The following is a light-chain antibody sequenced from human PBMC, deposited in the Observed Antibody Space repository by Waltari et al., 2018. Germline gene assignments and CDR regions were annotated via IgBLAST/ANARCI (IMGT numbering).Light chain of an antibody. V-gene: IGLV2-14*01. J-gene: IGLJ2*01. CDR2: EVS. Sequence: QSALTQPASVSGSPGQSITISCTGTSSDVGSYNFVSWYQHRPGKAPKLMIYEVSNRPSGVSKRFSGSKSGNTASLTISGLQVEDEADYYCSSYTSRTTDVVFGGGTKLTVL. CDR3: SSYTSRTTDVV. CDR1: SSDVGSYNF.